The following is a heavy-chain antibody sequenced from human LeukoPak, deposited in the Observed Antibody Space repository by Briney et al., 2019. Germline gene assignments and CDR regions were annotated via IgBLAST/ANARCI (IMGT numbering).Heavy chain of an antibody. D-gene: IGHD4-11*01. V-gene: IGHV3-23*01. CDR1: GFTFSNFG. CDR2: ISGSGGST. J-gene: IGHJ6*03. Sequence: PGGSLRLSCAASGFTFSNFGMSWVRQAPGKGLEWVSVISGSGGSTYYADSVKGRFTISRDNSKNTLYLQMNSLRAEDTAVYYCAKDARLQDYYMDVWGKGTTVTVSS. CDR3: AKDARLQDYYMDV.